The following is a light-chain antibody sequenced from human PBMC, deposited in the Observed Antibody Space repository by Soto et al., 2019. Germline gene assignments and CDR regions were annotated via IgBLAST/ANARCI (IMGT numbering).Light chain of an antibody. V-gene: IGKV1-39*01. CDR2: AAS. CDR1: QSITNY. Sequence: DIQMTQSPSALSASVGDRVTITCRASQSITNYLNWYQHKPGQAPNLLIYAASTLQAGVPSRFGGSGSGTDFTLTISSLQPEDFATYFCQQSNSSPPTFGGGTKV. J-gene: IGKJ4*01. CDR3: QQSNSSPPT.